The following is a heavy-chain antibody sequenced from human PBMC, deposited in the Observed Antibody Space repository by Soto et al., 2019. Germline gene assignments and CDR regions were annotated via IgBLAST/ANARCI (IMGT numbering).Heavy chain of an antibody. CDR3: ARALTTVTTAGGVSFDY. CDR1: SGSISSSNW. Sequence: QVQLQESGPGLVKPSGTLSLTCAVSSGSISSSNWWSWFRQAPGKGLEWIGEIYHSGSTNYNPSLQSRVTISVDKSKNQFPRNLSSVTAADTAVYYCARALTTVTTAGGVSFDYWGQGTLVTVSS. V-gene: IGHV4-4*02. J-gene: IGHJ4*02. CDR2: IYHSGST. D-gene: IGHD4-17*01.